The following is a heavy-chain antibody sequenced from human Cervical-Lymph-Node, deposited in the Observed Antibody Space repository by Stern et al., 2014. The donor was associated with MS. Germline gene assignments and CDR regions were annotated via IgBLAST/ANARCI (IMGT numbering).Heavy chain of an antibody. V-gene: IGHV3-33*01. J-gene: IGHJ6*02. CDR1: GFNFSSYG. CDR3: GRDRCYNFWSGYYGGMDV. Sequence: QLVESGGGVVQPGRSLRLSCAASGFNFSSYGMHWVRQAPGQGLEWVAVIWADGSNKYNADSVKGRFTIARDKSKNMLYLQMNSLRAEDTAIYYCGRDRCYNFWSGYYGGMDVWGHGTTVTVSS. D-gene: IGHD3-3*01. CDR2: IWADGSNK.